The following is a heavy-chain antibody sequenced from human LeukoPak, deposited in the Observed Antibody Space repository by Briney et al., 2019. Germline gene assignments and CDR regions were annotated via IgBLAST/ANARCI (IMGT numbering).Heavy chain of an antibody. V-gene: IGHV1-69*13. CDR2: IIPIFGTA. J-gene: IGHJ4*02. CDR3: ARGIRDFWSGYLYYFDY. Sequence: SVKVSCKASGGTFSSYAISWVRQAPGQGLEWMGGIIPIFGTANHAQKFQGRVTITADESTSTAYMELSSLRSEDTAVYYCARGIRDFWSGYLYYFDYWGQGTLVTVSS. D-gene: IGHD3-3*01. CDR1: GGTFSSYA.